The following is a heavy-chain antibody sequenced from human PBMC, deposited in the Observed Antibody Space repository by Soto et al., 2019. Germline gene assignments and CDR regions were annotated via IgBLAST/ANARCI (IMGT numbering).Heavy chain of an antibody. Sequence: EVQLLESGGGLVQPGGSLRLSCAASGFTFSDYAMSWVRQAPGKGLEWVSAISGSGGSTYYADSVKGRFTISRDKSKNTLYLHMNSLRAEDTALYHCAKSFSSNWYDYFDYWGQGSLVTVSS. CDR2: ISGSGGST. J-gene: IGHJ4*02. D-gene: IGHD6-13*01. V-gene: IGHV3-23*01. CDR1: GFTFSDYA. CDR3: AKSFSSNWYDYFDY.